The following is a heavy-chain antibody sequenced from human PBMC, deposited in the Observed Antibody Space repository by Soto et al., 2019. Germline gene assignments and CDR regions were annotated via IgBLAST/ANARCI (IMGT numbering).Heavy chain of an antibody. J-gene: IGHJ4*02. CDR2: ISGSGGST. CDR1: GFTFYNYA. Sequence: GGSLRLSCAASGFTFYNYAMSWVRLAPGKGLEWVSAISGSGGSTDYADSVKGRFTISRDNSKNTLFLQMSSLRAEDTAIYYCASSHEWLLFYFDYWGQGALVTVSS. V-gene: IGHV3-23*01. D-gene: IGHD3-3*01. CDR3: ASSHEWLLFYFDY.